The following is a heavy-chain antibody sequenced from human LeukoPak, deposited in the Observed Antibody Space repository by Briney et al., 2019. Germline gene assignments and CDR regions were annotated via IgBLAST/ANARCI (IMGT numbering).Heavy chain of an antibody. CDR3: AGGEYDFWSGYYLGGLY. V-gene: IGHV3-33*01. Sequence: PGGSLRLSCAASGFTFSSYGMHWVRQAPGKGLEWVAVICYDGSNKYYADSVKGRFTISRDNSKNTLYLQMNSLRAEDTAVYYCAGGEYDFWSGYYLGGLYWGQGTLVTVSS. J-gene: IGHJ4*02. CDR1: GFTFSSYG. CDR2: ICYDGSNK. D-gene: IGHD3-3*01.